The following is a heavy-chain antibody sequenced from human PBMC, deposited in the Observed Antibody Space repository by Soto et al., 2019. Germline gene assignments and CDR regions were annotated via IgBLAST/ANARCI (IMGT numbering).Heavy chain of an antibody. V-gene: IGHV5-51*01. CDR1: GYSLSSYW. CDR2: IYLGDSDT. D-gene: IGHD6-6*01. J-gene: IGHJ4*02. CDR3: ASLLISYSGSKYYFDY. Sequence: PGDSLKISCKGSGYSLSSYWIGWVRQTPGKGLEWMGIIYLGDSDTRYSPSFQGQVTISADKSTSTAYLQWSSLRASDTAMYYCASLLISYSGSKYYFDYWGQGTLVTVSS.